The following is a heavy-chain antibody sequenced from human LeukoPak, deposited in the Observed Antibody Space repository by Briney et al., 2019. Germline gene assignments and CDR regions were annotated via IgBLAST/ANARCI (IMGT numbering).Heavy chain of an antibody. D-gene: IGHD1-14*01. CDR2: INASGGST. Sequence: ASVKVSCKASGYTFTSYYMHWVRQAPGQGLEWMGIINASGGSTSYAQKFQGRVTMTRDTSTSTVYMELSSLRSDDTAMYYCARSSGRSPNRDYMDVWGKGTTVTISS. V-gene: IGHV1-46*01. CDR3: ARSSGRSPNRDYMDV. J-gene: IGHJ6*03. CDR1: GYTFTSYY.